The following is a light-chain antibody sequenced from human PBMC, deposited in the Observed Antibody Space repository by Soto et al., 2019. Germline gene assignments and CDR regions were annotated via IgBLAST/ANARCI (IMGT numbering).Light chain of an antibody. CDR2: AAT. CDR3: QQATIYPVR. J-gene: IGKJ4*01. CDR1: QGISQY. V-gene: IGKV1-9*01. Sequence: DNHWTKSVSQLSASVGDIVPVSCRASQGISQYVSWYQQKPGKAPRLLIYAATVLQGGVPSRFSGTGSATEFILTISSLQPEDLAPYYCQQATIYPVRFAGGTKVDIK.